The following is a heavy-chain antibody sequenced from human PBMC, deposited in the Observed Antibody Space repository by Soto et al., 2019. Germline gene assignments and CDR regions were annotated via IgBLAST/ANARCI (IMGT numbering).Heavy chain of an antibody. CDR2: IYYSGLT. Sequence: SETLSLTCTVSGGSMSSEGYYWSWIRQHPGKGLEWIGYIYYSGLTDYNPSLKSRLTISVDKSKNEFYLKMRSVTAADTAVYYCLRAPLDLWSRFDFWGQGTLVTVSS. V-gene: IGHV4-31*09. D-gene: IGHD3-3*01. CDR3: LRAPLDLWSRFDF. J-gene: IGHJ4*02. CDR1: GGSMSSEGYY.